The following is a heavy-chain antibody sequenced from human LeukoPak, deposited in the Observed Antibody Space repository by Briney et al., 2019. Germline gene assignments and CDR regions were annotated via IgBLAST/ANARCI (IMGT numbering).Heavy chain of an antibody. CDR3: TRDLSATARAYDY. CDR1: GFILSDYN. V-gene: IGHV3-21*01. J-gene: IGHJ4*02. Sequence: NPGGSLRLSCAASGFILSDYNMNWVRQAPGKGREWVSFITISGTYITYADSVKGRFTISRENAKNSLYLQMNSLRAEDTAVYYCTRDLSATARAYDYWGQGTLVTVSS. CDR2: ITISGTYI. D-gene: IGHD1-26*01.